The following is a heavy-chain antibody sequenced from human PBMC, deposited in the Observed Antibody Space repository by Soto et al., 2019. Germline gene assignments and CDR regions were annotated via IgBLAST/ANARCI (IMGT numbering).Heavy chain of an antibody. CDR1: GYSFTSYW. D-gene: IGHD6-6*01. J-gene: IGHJ6*02. V-gene: IGHV5-10-1*01. CDR3: ARPKGAGRLGSGQKAYYYCAMEV. Sequence: GESLKISCKGSGYSFTSYWISWVRQMPGKGLEWMWRINPSDSYTNYSPSFQGHVTISADKSISTAYLQSSSLKASDTAMYYCARPKGAGRLGSGQKAYYYCAMEVWGQGTTVTVSS. CDR2: INPSDSYT.